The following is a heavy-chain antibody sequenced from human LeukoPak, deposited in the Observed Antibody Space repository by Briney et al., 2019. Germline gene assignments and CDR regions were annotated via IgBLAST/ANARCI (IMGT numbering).Heavy chain of an antibody. CDR3: ARGSTYYDFWSGYYRGYYYYYMDV. Sequence: PSETLSLTCAVYGGSFSGYHWSWIRQPPGKGLEWIGEINHSGSTNYNPSLKSRVTISVDTSKNQFSLKLSSVTAADTAVYYYARGSTYYDFWSGYYRGYYYYYMDVWGKGTTVTVSS. J-gene: IGHJ6*03. CDR2: INHSGST. CDR1: GGSFSGYH. D-gene: IGHD3-3*01. V-gene: IGHV4-34*01.